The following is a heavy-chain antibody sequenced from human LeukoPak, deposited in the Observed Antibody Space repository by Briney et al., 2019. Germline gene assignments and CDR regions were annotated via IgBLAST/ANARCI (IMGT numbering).Heavy chain of an antibody. CDR1: GYSFSNYW. Sequence: KIGESPKISCKASGYSFSNYWIGWVRQMPGKGLEWMGIIYPGDSDTRYSPSFQGQVTISADKSISTAYLQWSSLKASDTAMYYCARQDSGTYSRFDYWGQGTLVTVSS. V-gene: IGHV5-51*01. CDR2: IYPGDSDT. J-gene: IGHJ4*02. D-gene: IGHD1-26*01. CDR3: ARQDSGTYSRFDY.